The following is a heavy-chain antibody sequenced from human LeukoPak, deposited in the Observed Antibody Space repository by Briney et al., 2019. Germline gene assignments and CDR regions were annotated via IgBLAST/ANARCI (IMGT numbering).Heavy chain of an antibody. CDR3: AREGRYRYGYNEYHSYMDI. D-gene: IGHD1-26*01. Sequence: SETLSLTCTVSGDSMSTYYWTWIRQPPGKGLEWIGYIYNSGSTNYNPSLKSRVTISVDTSKNQFSLKLSSVTAAETAVYYCAREGRYRYGYNEYHSYMDIWGKGTTVTVSS. J-gene: IGHJ6*03. CDR1: GDSMSTYY. CDR2: IYNSGST. V-gene: IGHV4-59*01.